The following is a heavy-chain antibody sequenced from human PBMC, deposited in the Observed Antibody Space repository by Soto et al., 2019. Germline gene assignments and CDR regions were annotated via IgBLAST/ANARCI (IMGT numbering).Heavy chain of an antibody. CDR2: ISGSGGNT. Sequence: EVQLLESGGSLVRPGGSLRLSCAASGFSFSYFAMSWVRQAPGKGLEWVAAISGSGGNTYYADSVKGRFTISRDNSKNTLFLQMTSLRDEDTAVYYCAKDRGGSGWSTLDHWGQGTLVTVSS. CDR3: AKDRGGSGWSTLDH. CDR1: GFSFSYFA. D-gene: IGHD6-19*01. V-gene: IGHV3-23*01. J-gene: IGHJ4*02.